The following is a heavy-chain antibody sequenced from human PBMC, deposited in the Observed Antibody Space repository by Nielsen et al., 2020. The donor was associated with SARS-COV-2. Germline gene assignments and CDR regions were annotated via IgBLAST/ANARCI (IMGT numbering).Heavy chain of an antibody. Sequence: SETLSLTCTISGGSISSGGYYWSWIRQHPGKGLEWIGYIHYSGSTYYNPSLKSRVTISVDTSKNQFSLKLSSVTAADTAVYYCARVGMSYYDSSGFSEKFQHWGRGTLVTVSS. CDR2: IHYSGST. CDR3: ARVGMSYYDSSGFSEKFQH. V-gene: IGHV4-30-4*08. CDR1: GGSISSGGYY. D-gene: IGHD3-22*01. J-gene: IGHJ1*01.